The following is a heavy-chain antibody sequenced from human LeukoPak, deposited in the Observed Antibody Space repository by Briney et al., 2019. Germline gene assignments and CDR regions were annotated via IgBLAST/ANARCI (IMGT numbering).Heavy chain of an antibody. CDR2: ISAGGAST. CDR3: ARMWLLSYYIDF. V-gene: IGHV3-23*01. D-gene: IGHD3-22*01. J-gene: IGHJ6*03. Sequence: GGSLRLSCAASGSTFSSTGMTWVRQAPGKGLERVSSISAGGASTYYADSVKGRFTISRDNSRDTLYLQMNSLRAEDTAVYYCARMWLLSYYIDFWGKGTTVTAS. CDR1: GSTFSSTG.